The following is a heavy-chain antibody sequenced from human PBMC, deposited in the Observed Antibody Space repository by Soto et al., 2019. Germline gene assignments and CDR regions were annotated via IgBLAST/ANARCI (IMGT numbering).Heavy chain of an antibody. J-gene: IGHJ5*02. V-gene: IGHV2-5*01. D-gene: IGHD6-19*01. Sequence: GPTLVDPTQTLTLTCIFSGFSLRTSGVGVGWIRQPPGKALEWLGFIYWNDDKRYSPSLKSRLTITKDTSKNQVVLTMTNMDPVDTATYYCAKSGSSGWYGWFDPWGQGTLVTVSS. CDR2: IYWNDDK. CDR1: GFSLRTSGVG. CDR3: AKSGSSGWYGWFDP.